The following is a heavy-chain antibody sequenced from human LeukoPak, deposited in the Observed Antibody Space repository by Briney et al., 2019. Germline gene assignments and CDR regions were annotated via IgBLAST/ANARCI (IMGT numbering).Heavy chain of an antibody. J-gene: IGHJ5*02. V-gene: IGHV4-39*07. CDR3: AREREDIVVVVSTEQPIARWFDP. CDR2: IYYGGST. Sequence: KASETLSLTCTVSGGSISDGSYYWGWIRQSPGKGLEWIASIYYGGSTYYNPSLKSRVTISVDTSKNQFSLKLSSVTAADTAVYYCAREREDIVVVVSTEQPIARWFDPWGQGTLVTVSS. CDR1: GGSISDGSYY. D-gene: IGHD2-15*01.